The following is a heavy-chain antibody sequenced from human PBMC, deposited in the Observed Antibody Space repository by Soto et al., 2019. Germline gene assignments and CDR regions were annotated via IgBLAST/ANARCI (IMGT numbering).Heavy chain of an antibody. CDR3: ARDGGCRDGYTVGCNWFDP. D-gene: IGHD5-12*01. V-gene: IGHV3-33*01. CDR2: IWYDGSNK. CDR1: GFTFSSYG. J-gene: IGHJ5*02. Sequence: QVQLVESGGGVVQPGTSLRLSCAASGFTFSSYGMHWVRQAPGKGLEWVAVIWYDGSNKFYADSVKGRFTISRDNTKNTLYLQMNSLRAEDTAVYYWARDGGCRDGYTVGCNWFDPWGQGTLVTVSS.